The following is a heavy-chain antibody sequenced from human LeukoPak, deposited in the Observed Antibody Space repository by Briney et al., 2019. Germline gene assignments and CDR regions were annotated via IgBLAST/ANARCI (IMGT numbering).Heavy chain of an antibody. CDR2: IKCSGDGGTT. J-gene: IGHJ4*02. V-gene: IGHV3-15*01. CDR3: TTDGGY. Sequence: PGGSLRLSCAASGFTFSSYAMSWFRQAPGKGLEWVGRIKCSGDGGTTDYTAPVQGRLTISRDDSRNTVFLQMNTLKTEDTAVYYCTTDGGYWGQGTLVTVSS. CDR1: GFTFSSYA. D-gene: IGHD2-15*01.